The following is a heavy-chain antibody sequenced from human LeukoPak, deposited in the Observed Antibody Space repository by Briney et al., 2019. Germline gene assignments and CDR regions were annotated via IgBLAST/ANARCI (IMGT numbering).Heavy chain of an antibody. CDR1: GGSISSYY. J-gene: IGHJ4*02. Sequence: PSETLSLTCTVSGGSISSYYWSRIRQPAGKGLEWIGRIYTSGSTNYNPSLKSRVTMSVDTSKNQFSLKLSSVTAADTAVYYCARDQYYYGSGSYGLDYWGQGTLVTVSS. CDR3: ARDQYYYGSGSYGLDY. D-gene: IGHD3-10*01. CDR2: IYTSGST. V-gene: IGHV4-4*07.